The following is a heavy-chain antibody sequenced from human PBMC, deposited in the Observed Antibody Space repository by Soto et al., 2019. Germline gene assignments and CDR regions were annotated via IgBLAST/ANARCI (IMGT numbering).Heavy chain of an antibody. CDR3: ARGGAVATTAHFDH. J-gene: IGHJ4*02. Sequence: PSETLSVTCTASGDSINNYYWSWMRLPAGKGLEWIGRIYSNGNTYYNPSLKSRVSMSVDTSKNQFSLILTTVTAADTAVYYCARGGAVATTAHFDHWGQGTLVTVSS. V-gene: IGHV4-4*07. CDR2: IYSNGNT. CDR1: GDSINNYY. D-gene: IGHD5-12*01.